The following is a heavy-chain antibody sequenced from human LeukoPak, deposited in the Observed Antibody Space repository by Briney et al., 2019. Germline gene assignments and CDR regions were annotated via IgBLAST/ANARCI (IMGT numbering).Heavy chain of an antibody. CDR2: IYYSGST. V-gene: IGHV4-30-4*08. CDR3: ARGVGYNYRLYHFDY. J-gene: IGHJ4*02. D-gene: IGHD5-24*01. CDR1: GGSISSGVYY. Sequence: SQTLSLTCTVSGGSISSGVYYWSWIRQHPGKGLEWIGYIYYSGSTYYNPSLKSRVTISVDTSKNQFSLKLSSVTAADTAVYYCARGVGYNYRLYHFDYWGQGTLVTVSS.